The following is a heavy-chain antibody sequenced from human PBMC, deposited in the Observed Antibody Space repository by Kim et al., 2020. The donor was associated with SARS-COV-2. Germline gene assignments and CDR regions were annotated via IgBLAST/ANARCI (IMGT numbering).Heavy chain of an antibody. CDR3: AKDRRGNWNYVGNGDS. CDR1: GFTFSDYA. V-gene: IGHV3-23*01. CDR2: VNTGGGSA. Sequence: GGSLRLSCAASGFTFSDYAMNWVRQAPGKGLEWVSIVNTGGGSAYYADSVKGRFTISRDNSKNTLYLQMNSLRDEDTAVYFCAKDRRGNWNYVGNGDSWG. D-gene: IGHD1-7*01. J-gene: IGHJ5*01.